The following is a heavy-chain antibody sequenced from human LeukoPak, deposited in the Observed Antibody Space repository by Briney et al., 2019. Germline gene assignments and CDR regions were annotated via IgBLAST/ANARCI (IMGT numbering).Heavy chain of an antibody. CDR1: GFTFSSYG. CDR2: IRYDGSNK. V-gene: IGHV3-30*02. Sequence: GGSLRLSCAASGFTFSSYGVHWVRQAPGKGLEWVAFIRYDGSNKYYADSVKGRFTIARDNSKNTLYLQMNSLRAEDTAVYYCAKDSRYDFWSGTHFDYWGQGTLVTVSS. D-gene: IGHD3-3*01. J-gene: IGHJ4*02. CDR3: AKDSRYDFWSGTHFDY.